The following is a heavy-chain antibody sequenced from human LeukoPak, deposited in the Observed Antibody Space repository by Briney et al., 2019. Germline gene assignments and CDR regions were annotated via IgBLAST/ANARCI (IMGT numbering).Heavy chain of an antibody. J-gene: IGHJ4*02. CDR3: AKSQSQYYDILTGGAVGDY. D-gene: IGHD3-9*01. Sequence: GGSLRLSCAASGFTFSSYAMSWVRQAPGKGLEWVSAISGSGGSTYYADSVKGRFTISRDNSKNTLYLQMNSLRAEDTAVYYCAKSQSQYYDILTGGAVGDYWGQGTLVTVSS. V-gene: IGHV3-23*01. CDR1: GFTFSSYA. CDR2: ISGSGGST.